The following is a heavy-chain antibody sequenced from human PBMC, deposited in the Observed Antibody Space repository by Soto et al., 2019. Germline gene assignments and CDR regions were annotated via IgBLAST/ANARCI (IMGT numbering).Heavy chain of an antibody. CDR2: ISTYNGDT. CDR3: AREGVAPYYYYGMDV. J-gene: IGHJ6*02. V-gene: IGHV1-18*01. Sequence: QVQLVQSGAEVKKPGASVKVSCKASGYTFTRSGISWVRQAPGQGLEWMGWISTYNGDTNYAKTFQGRVTMTTDTSTGTVHMEVRSLISDATAVYYCAREGVAPYYYYGMDVCGQGTPVTVSS. CDR1: GYTFTRSG. D-gene: IGHD5-12*01.